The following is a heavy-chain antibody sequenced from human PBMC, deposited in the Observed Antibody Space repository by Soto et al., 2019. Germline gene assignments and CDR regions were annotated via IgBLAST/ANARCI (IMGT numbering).Heavy chain of an antibody. V-gene: IGHV1-69*12. D-gene: IGHD3-22*01. CDR1: GGTFSSYA. J-gene: IGHJ5*02. CDR3: ARDRGPSSGYYPYWFDP. CDR2: IIPIFGTA. Sequence: QVQLVQSGAEVKKPGSSVKVSCKASGGTFSSYAITWVRQAPGQGLEWMGGIIPIFGTANYAQKFQARVTITADESTSTAYMGLSSLRSSATAVYYCARDRGPSSGYYPYWFDPWGQGTLVTVSS.